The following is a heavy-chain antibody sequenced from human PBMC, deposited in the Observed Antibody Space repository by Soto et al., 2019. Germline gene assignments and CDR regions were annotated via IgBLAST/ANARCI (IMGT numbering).Heavy chain of an antibody. CDR1: GYTFTSYG. Sequence: ASVKVSCKASGYTFTSYGISWVRQAPGQGLEWMGWISAYNGNTNYAKKLQGRVTMTTDTSTSTAYMELSSLRSEDTAVYYCATTPYISGWYVYWYWFDPWGQGTLVTVSS. CDR3: ATTPYISGWYVYWYWFDP. D-gene: IGHD6-19*01. J-gene: IGHJ5*02. V-gene: IGHV1-18*01. CDR2: ISAYNGNT.